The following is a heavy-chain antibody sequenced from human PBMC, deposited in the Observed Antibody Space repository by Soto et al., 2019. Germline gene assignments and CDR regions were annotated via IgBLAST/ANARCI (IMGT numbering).Heavy chain of an antibody. CDR1: GFTFSAYS. Sequence: EMQLVESGGGLVQPGESLRLSCAASGFTFSAYSMNWVRQAPGKGLEWISYITASSATIYYADSVKGRFTISRDNAKNSLYLQMNSLREGDTAVYYCARDNGMAGSFDPCGQGTLVTVSS. V-gene: IGHV3-48*02. D-gene: IGHD2-8*01. CDR3: ARDNGMAGSFDP. CDR2: ITASSATI. J-gene: IGHJ5*02.